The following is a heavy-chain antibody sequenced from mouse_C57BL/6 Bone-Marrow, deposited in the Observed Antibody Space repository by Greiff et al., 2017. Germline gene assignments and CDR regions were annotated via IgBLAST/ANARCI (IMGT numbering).Heavy chain of an antibody. CDR1: GFTFSSYD. D-gene: IGHD2-4*01. J-gene: IGHJ2*01. CDR2: ISDGGSYT. V-gene: IGHV5-4*01. Sequence: EVKLMASGGGLVKPGGSLKLSCAASGFTFSSYDMSWVRQTPEKRPEWVATISDGGSYTYHPDNVKGRFPISRDKAKNNLYLQMSNLKAEDKAMYYGARELGLGDYWGQGTTLTVSS. CDR3: ARELGLGDY.